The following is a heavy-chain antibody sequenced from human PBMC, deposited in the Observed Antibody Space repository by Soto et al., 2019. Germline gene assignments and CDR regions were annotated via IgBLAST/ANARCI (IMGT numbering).Heavy chain of an antibody. CDR3: ARRWVTTFDY. CDR1: GGSISSYY. D-gene: IGHD2-21*02. CDR2: IYYSGST. Sequence: QVQLQESGPGLVKPSETLSLTCTVSGGSISSYYWSWIRQPPGKGLEWIGYIYYSGSTNYNPSLKSRVTIAVDTSKNEFSLKLSSVTAADTAVYYCARRWVTTFDYWGQGTLVTVSS. V-gene: IGHV4-59*08. J-gene: IGHJ4*02.